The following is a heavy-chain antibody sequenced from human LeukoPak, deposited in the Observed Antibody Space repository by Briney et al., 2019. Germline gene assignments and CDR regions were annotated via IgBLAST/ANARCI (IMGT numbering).Heavy chain of an antibody. CDR3: AKDHYDSSGYYWDTGRYFDY. V-gene: IGHV3-30*02. CDR1: GFIFPTYG. D-gene: IGHD3-22*01. CDR2: IYPDGNNK. Sequence: PGGSLRLSCAASGFIFPTYGMHWVRQAPGKGLEWVACIYPDGNNKDYADSVKGRFIISRDNSKNTLYLQMNSLRAEDTAVYYCAKDHYDSSGYYWDTGRYFDYWGQGTLVTVSS. J-gene: IGHJ4*02.